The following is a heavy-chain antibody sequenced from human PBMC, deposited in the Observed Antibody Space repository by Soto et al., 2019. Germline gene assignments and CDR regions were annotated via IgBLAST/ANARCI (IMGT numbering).Heavy chain of an antibody. CDR2: INPSGGST. Sequence: QVQLVQSGAEVKKPGASVKVSCKASGYTFTSYYMHWVRQAPGQGLEWMGIINPSGGSTSYAQKFQGRVTMTRDTSTSTVYMELSSPRSEDTAVYYCARAARVHDAFDIWGQGTMVTVSS. CDR1: GYTFTSYY. V-gene: IGHV1-46*01. CDR3: ARAARVHDAFDI. J-gene: IGHJ3*02.